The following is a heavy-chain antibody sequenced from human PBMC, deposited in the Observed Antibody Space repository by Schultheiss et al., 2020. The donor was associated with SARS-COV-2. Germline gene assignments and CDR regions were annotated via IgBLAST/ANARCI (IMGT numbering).Heavy chain of an antibody. V-gene: IGHV3-23*01. CDR3: AIVVTVTTDY. J-gene: IGHJ4*02. Sequence: GGSLRLSCAASGFTFSSYAMHWVRQAPGKGLEWVSVISGSGGSTYYADSVKGRFTISRDNSKNTLYLQMNSLRAEDTAVYYCAIVVTVTTDYWGQGTLVTVSS. CDR1: GFTFSSYA. D-gene: IGHD4-17*01. CDR2: ISGSGGST.